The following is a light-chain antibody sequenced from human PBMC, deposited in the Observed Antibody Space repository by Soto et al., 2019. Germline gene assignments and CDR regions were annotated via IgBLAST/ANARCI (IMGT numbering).Light chain of an antibody. CDR3: HQASSFPLT. Sequence: DIQMTQSPSFVSASVGDRVTITCRASQGISSWLSWYQQKPGTAPTLLVYKASTLQDGVPSRFSGSGSGTDFTLTINSLQPEDFGTYYCHQASSFPLTFGDGTKVEIK. CDR2: KAS. J-gene: IGKJ4*01. V-gene: IGKV1-12*01. CDR1: QGISSW.